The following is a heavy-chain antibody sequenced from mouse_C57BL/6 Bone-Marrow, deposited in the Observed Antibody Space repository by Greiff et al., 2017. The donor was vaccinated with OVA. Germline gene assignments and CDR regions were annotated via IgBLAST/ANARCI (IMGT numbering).Heavy chain of an antibody. CDR3: APWAYYYGRYFDV. V-gene: IGHV3-6*01. CDR1: GYSITSGYY. D-gene: IGHD1-1*01. Sequence: EVKLQESGPGLVKPSQSLSLTCSVTGYSITSGYYWNWIRQFPGNKLEWMGYISYDGSNNYNPSLKNRISITSDTSKNQFFLKLNSVTTEDTATYYCAPWAYYYGRYFDVWGTGTTVTVSS. CDR2: ISYDGSN. J-gene: IGHJ1*03.